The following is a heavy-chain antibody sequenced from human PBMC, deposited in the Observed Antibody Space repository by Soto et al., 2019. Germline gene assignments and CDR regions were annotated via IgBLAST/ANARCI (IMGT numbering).Heavy chain of an antibody. J-gene: IGHJ5*02. CDR2: IYPGDSDT. CDR3: AGHKKDFVNVYFRRGCFDH. Sequence: GESLKISYKGSGDSFSNYWIAWVRQMPGKGLEWMGIIYPGDSDTRYSPSFQGQVTISADTSIDTVYLQWSSLKASDTAMYYCAGHKKDFVNVYFRRGCFDHWCPGILVTVSS. D-gene: IGHD2-15*01. CDR1: GDSFSNYW. V-gene: IGHV5-51*01.